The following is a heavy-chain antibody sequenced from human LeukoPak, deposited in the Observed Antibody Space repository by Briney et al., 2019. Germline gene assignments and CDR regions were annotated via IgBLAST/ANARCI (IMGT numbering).Heavy chain of an antibody. CDR2: IYSDNT. CDR1: GFTVSSNS. Sequence: GGSLRLSCTVSGFTVSSNSMSRVRQAPGQGLEWVSFIYSDNTHYSDSVKGRFTISRDKSKNTLYLQMNSLRADDTAVYYCARRAGAYSHPYDYWGQGTLVTVSS. J-gene: IGHJ4*02. D-gene: IGHD4/OR15-4a*01. V-gene: IGHV3-53*01. CDR3: ARRAGAYSHPYDY.